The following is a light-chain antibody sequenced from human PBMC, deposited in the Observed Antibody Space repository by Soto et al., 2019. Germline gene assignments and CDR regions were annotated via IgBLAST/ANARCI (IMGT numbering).Light chain of an antibody. J-gene: IGKJ3*01. CDR3: QQYDNWPYT. CDR1: QSIRRN. CDR2: GAS. Sequence: EIVMTQSPATLSVSPGERATLSCRASQSIRRNLAWYQQKPGQSPRLLIYGASARATGIPARFSGSGSGTEFTLTISSLQSEDFALYSCQQYDNWPYTFGPGTKVDIK. V-gene: IGKV3-15*01.